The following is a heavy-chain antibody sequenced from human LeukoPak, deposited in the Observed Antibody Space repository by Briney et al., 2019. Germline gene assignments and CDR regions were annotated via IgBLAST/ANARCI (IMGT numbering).Heavy chain of an antibody. D-gene: IGHD6-19*01. Sequence: RTGGSLRLSCAASGFTFSSYNMNWVRQAPGKGLEWVSSISSSSTYIYYAESMKGRFTISRDNAKNSLYLQMNSLRAEDTAVYYCARDMWLVLRQDYWGQGTLVTVSS. CDR1: GFTFSSYN. CDR2: ISSSSTYI. CDR3: ARDMWLVLRQDY. V-gene: IGHV3-21*01. J-gene: IGHJ4*02.